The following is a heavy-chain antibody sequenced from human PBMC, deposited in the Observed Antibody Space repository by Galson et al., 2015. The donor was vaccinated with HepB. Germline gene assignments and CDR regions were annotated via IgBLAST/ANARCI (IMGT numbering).Heavy chain of an antibody. Sequence: SLRLSCAASGFTFSSYDMHWVRHATGKGLEWVSAIGTAGDPYYPGSVKGRFTISRENAKNSLYLQMNSLRAGDTAMYYCARGGVVVTGRYYYYGMDVWGQGTTVTVSS. CDR2: IGTAGDP. D-gene: IGHD2-21*02. V-gene: IGHV3-13*05. CDR3: ARGGVVVTGRYYYYGMDV. CDR1: GFTFSSYD. J-gene: IGHJ6*02.